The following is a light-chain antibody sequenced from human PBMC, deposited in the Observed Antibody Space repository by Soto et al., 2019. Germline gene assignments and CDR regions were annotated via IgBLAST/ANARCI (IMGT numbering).Light chain of an antibody. CDR2: DAS. CDR1: QSISSW. J-gene: IGKJ3*01. CDR3: QQYYSYPIT. Sequence: DIQMTQSPSTLSASVGDRVTITCRASQSISSWLAWYQQKPGKAPKLLIYDASSLESGVPSRFSGSGSGTDFTLTISCLQSEDFATYYCQQYYSYPITFGPGTKVDIK. V-gene: IGKV1-5*01.